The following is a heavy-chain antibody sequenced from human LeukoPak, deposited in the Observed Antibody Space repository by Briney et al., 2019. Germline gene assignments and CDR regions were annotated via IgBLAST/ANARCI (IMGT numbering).Heavy chain of an antibody. CDR3: ARDLISGDYTSDY. CDR1: GFTFSSFS. Sequence: AGGSLRLSCAASGFTFSSFSMNWVRQAPGKGLEWVSYISSSSSTIYYADSVKGRFTISGDNAENSLYLQMNSLRDEDTAVYYCARDLISGDYTSDYWGQGTLVTVSS. J-gene: IGHJ4*02. D-gene: IGHD4-11*01. V-gene: IGHV3-48*02. CDR2: ISSSSSTI.